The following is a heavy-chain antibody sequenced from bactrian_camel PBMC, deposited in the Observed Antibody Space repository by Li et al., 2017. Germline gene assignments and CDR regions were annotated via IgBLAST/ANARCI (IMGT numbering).Heavy chain of an antibody. D-gene: IGHD3*01. CDR2: VKSGGGST. J-gene: IGHJ4*01. Sequence: DVQLVESGGGLVQPGGSLRLACAASGFTFSAFDMTWVRQAPGKGLEWVSAVKSGGGSTSYADSVKGRFTISRDNAKNTLYLQMNNLKPEDSGVYYCAFDGWVEHEGRCGSGNQGTQVTVS. CDR1: GFTFSAFD. V-gene: IGHV3S42*01.